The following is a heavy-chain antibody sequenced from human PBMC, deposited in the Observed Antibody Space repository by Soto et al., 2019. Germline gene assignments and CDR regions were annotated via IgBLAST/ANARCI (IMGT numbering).Heavy chain of an antibody. J-gene: IGHJ6*02. CDR3: ARIRGYWYGLDV. V-gene: IGHV3-23*01. Sequence: EVQLLESGGGLVQPGGSLRLSCAASGFPLSTYGMSWVRQAPGKGLEWVSSITGTGGDTYYADSVKGRFTSSRDNSNNMLYLKMTSLRVEDTAVYYCARIRGYWYGLDVWGQGTTITVSS. CDR1: GFPLSTYG. CDR2: ITGTGGDT.